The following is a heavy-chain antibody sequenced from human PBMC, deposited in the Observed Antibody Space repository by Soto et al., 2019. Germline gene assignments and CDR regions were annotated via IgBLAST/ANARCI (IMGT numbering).Heavy chain of an antibody. J-gene: IGHJ2*01. V-gene: IGHV1-18*01. Sequence: QAQLVQSGPEVKEPGASVKVSCKASGYTFSSRGIYWVRQAPGQGLEWMGWISPHNAKTHYAQSLQGRVTLTTDTSTSTAYMALRSLRSDDRAVYYWVREAGDYDWYFDLWGRGTPVTVSS. CDR2: ISPHNAKT. CDR3: VREAGDYDWYFDL. D-gene: IGHD4-17*01. CDR1: GYTFSSRG.